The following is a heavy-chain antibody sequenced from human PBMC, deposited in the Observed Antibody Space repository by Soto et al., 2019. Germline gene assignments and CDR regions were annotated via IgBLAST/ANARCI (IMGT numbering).Heavy chain of an antibody. Sequence: GGSLRLSCAASGFTFSSYGMHWVRQAPGKGLEWVAVISYDGSNKYYADSVKGRFTITRDNSKNTLYLQMNSLRAEDTAVYYCAKDVYGHRPNYYYGMDVWGQGTTVTVSS. CDR1: GFTFSSYG. D-gene: IGHD4-17*01. V-gene: IGHV3-30*18. CDR2: ISYDGSNK. J-gene: IGHJ6*02. CDR3: AKDVYGHRPNYYYGMDV.